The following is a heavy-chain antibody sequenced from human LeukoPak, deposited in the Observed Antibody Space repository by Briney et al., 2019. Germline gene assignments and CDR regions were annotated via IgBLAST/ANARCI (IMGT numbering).Heavy chain of an antibody. D-gene: IGHD4-23*01. V-gene: IGHV3-21*01. CDR1: GFTLSGYS. J-gene: IGHJ5*02. CDR3: ARCGGGNPRWFDP. Sequence: GGSLRLSCAASGFTLSGYSMNWVRQAPGKGLEWVSSISSSSSCIYYSDSVKGRFTISRDNAKNSMYLQMNSLRAEDTAVYYCARCGGGNPRWFDPWGQGTLVTVSS. CDR2: ISSSSSCI.